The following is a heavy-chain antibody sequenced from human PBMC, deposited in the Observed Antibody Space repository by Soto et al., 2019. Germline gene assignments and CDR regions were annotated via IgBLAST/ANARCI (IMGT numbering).Heavy chain of an antibody. Sequence: QVQLVESGGGVVQPGRSLRLSCAASGFTFSSYGMHWVRQAPGKGLEWVAVIWYDGSNKYYADSVKGRFIISRDNSKNTLYLQMNSLRAEDTAVYYCAKNPVVAATYYYYGMDVWGQGTTVTVSS. CDR2: IWYDGSNK. J-gene: IGHJ6*02. V-gene: IGHV3-33*06. D-gene: IGHD2-15*01. CDR1: GFTFSSYG. CDR3: AKNPVVAATYYYYGMDV.